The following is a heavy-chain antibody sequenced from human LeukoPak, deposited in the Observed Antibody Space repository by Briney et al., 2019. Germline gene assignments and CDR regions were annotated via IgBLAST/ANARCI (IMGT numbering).Heavy chain of an antibody. V-gene: IGHV4-39*01. Sequence: PSETLSLTCTVSGGSISSSSYYWSWIPQPPGKGLEWIREINHSGSTNYNPSLNSLVIISVNTSKNQFSLRLSFMTAATTAVYYCARRGYASESFGYWGQGTRVSVSS. CDR1: GGSISSSSYY. J-gene: IGHJ4*02. CDR3: ARRGYASESFGY. CDR2: INHSGST. D-gene: IGHD3-10*01.